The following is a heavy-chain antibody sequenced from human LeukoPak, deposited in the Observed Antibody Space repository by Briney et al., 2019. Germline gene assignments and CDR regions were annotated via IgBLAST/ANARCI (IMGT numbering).Heavy chain of an antibody. V-gene: IGHV4-59*08. J-gene: IGHJ4*02. CDR3: ARLQGRGDNYLDY. CDR2: VSYSGSS. CDR1: GGSISNYY. Sequence: PSETLSLTCTVSGGSISNYYWSWIRQPPGKRLEWIAYVSYSGSSSSNPSLESRVTISVDMSKNQFSLRLSSVTAPDTAVYYCARLQGRGDNYLDYWGQGTLVTVSS. D-gene: IGHD7-27*01.